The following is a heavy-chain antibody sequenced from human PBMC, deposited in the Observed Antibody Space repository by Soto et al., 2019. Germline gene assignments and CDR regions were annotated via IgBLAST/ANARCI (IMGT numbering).Heavy chain of an antibody. V-gene: IGHV3-30-3*01. J-gene: IGHJ4*02. CDR1: GFTFSSYA. Sequence: QVQLVESGGGVVQPGRSLRLSCAASGFTFSSYAMHWVRQAPGKGLEWVAVISYDGSNKYYADSVKGRFTISRDNSKNTLYLQMNCLRAEDTAVYYCARERYSSGWNWGQGTLVTVSS. CDR3: ARERYSSGWN. D-gene: IGHD6-19*01. CDR2: ISYDGSNK.